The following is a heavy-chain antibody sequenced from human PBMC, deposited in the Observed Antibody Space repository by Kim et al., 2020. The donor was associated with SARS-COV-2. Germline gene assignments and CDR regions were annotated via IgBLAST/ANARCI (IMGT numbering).Heavy chain of an antibody. J-gene: IGHJ6*02. CDR2: IYSGGSST. Sequence: GGSLRLSCAASGFTFSSYAMSWVRQAPGKGLEWVSVIYSGGSSTYYADSVKGWFTISRDNSKNTLYLQMNSLRAEDTAVYYCAKGCTTGTCFYYYGMDVWGQGTTVAVSS. CDR1: GFTFSSYA. CDR3: AKGCTTGTCFYYYGMDV. D-gene: IGHD1-1*01. V-gene: IGHV3-23*03.